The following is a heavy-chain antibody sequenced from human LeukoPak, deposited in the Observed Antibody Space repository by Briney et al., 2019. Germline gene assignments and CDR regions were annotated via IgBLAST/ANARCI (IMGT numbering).Heavy chain of an antibody. D-gene: IGHD5-18*01. Sequence: AGTLSLTCAVSGGSISSSNWWCWVRQPPGKGLEWIGEIYHSGSTNYNPSLKSRVTISVDKSKNQFSLKLSSVTAADTAVYYCARGGGYSYGYVQGDYYYGMDVWGQGTLVTVSS. CDR3: ARGGGYSYGYVQGDYYYGMDV. V-gene: IGHV4-4*02. J-gene: IGHJ6*02. CDR1: GGSISSSNW. CDR2: IYHSGST.